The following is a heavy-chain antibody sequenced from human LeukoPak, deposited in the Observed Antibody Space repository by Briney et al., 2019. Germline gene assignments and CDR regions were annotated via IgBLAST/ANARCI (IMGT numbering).Heavy chain of an antibody. J-gene: IGHJ4*02. CDR1: GGSISSYY. CDR3: ARLGPYYDILTGYLDYYFDY. D-gene: IGHD3-9*01. Sequence: TSETLSLTCTVSGGSISSYYWSWIRQPPGEGLEWIGYIYYSGSTNYNPSLKSRVTISVDTSKNQFSLKLSSVTAADTAVYYCARLGPYYDILTGYLDYYFDYWGQGTLVTVSS. V-gene: IGHV4-59*01. CDR2: IYYSGST.